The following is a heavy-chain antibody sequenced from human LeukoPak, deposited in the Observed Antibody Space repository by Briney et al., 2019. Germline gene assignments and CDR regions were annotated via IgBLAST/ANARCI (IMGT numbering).Heavy chain of an antibody. Sequence: SETLSLTCTVSGGSISSRIYYWGWIRQPPGKGLEWIGSIYYSGSTYCNPSLKSRVTISVDTSKNQFSLKLSSVTAADTALYYCARAPDPYSSGWYYFDYWGQGTRVTVSS. CDR2: IYYSGST. CDR3: ARAPDPYSSGWYYFDY. V-gene: IGHV4-39*01. D-gene: IGHD6-19*01. J-gene: IGHJ4*02. CDR1: GGSISSRIYY.